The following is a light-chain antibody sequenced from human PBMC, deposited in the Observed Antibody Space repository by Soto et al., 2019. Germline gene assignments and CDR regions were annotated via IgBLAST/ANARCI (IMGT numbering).Light chain of an antibody. J-gene: IGKJ2*01. Sequence: EIVLTQSPGTLSLSPGERATLSRRASRSVTSNYLGWYQQKPGQAPRLLIYGASSRATGIPDRFSGSGSGTDFTLPVSRLEPEDFALYYCQQYASSPFTFGQGTKLEI. CDR2: GAS. CDR1: RSVTSNY. CDR3: QQYASSPFT. V-gene: IGKV3-20*01.